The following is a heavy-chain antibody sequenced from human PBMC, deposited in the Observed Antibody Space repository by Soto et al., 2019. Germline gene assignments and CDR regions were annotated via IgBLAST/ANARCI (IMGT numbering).Heavy chain of an antibody. D-gene: IGHD1-26*01. CDR3: ARPPYSASYYYFDQ. Sequence: PGESLKISCKASGYSFTSYWIGWVRQMPGKGLEWMGIIYPGDSDTIYSPSFQGQVTISADKSISTAYLQWNRLTASDTAMYYCARPPYSASYYYFDQWGQGTPVTVSS. CDR1: GYSFTSYW. CDR2: IYPGDSDT. J-gene: IGHJ4*02. V-gene: IGHV5-51*01.